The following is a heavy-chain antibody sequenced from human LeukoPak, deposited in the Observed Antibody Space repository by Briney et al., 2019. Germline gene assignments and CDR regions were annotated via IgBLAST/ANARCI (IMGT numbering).Heavy chain of an antibody. CDR2: ISYSGST. J-gene: IGHJ4*02. CDR3: ARHGRKFCSSTSCSHYFDY. V-gene: IGHV4-59*08. Sequence: GSLRLSCAASGFTFSSYAMSWIRQPPGKGLEWIGYISYSGSTNYNPSLKRRVTISVDTSKNQFSLQLSSVTAADTAVYYCARHGRKFCSSTSCSHYFDYWGQGTLVAVSS. D-gene: IGHD2-2*01. CDR1: GFTFSSYA.